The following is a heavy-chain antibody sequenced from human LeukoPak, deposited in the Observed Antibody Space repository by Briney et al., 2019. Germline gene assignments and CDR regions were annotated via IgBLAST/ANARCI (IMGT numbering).Heavy chain of an antibody. J-gene: IGHJ4*02. D-gene: IGHD4-17*01. V-gene: IGHV7-4-1*02. CDR3: ARGYTKDMTSVTHFDY. CDR1: GCTFTSYA. CDR2: INTNTGNP. Sequence: ASVKVSCKASGCTFTSYAMNWVRQAPGQGLEWMGWINTNTGNPTYAQGFTGRFVFSLDTSVSTAYLETSSLKAEDTAVYYCARGYTKDMTSVTHFDYWGQGTLVTVSS.